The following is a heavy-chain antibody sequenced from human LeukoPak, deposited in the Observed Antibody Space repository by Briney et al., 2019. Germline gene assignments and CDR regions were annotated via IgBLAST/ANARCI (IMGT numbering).Heavy chain of an antibody. CDR1: GFTFEDYA. D-gene: IGHD1-26*01. CDR2: ISWNSRTI. J-gene: IGHJ4*02. CDR3: VKGVGVNKGYYFDH. V-gene: IGHV3-9*01. Sequence: GGSLRLSRAASGFTFEDYAMHWVRQAPGKGLEWVSTISWNSRTIGYADSVKGRFTISRDNAKNSLYLQMNSLTVEDRALYYCVKGVGVNKGYYFDHWGQGSLVTVSS.